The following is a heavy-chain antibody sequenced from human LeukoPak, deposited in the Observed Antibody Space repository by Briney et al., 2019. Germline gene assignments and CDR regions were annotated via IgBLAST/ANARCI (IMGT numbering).Heavy chain of an antibody. D-gene: IGHD3-22*01. CDR3: ARDEYYYDSSGCYYYGMDV. J-gene: IGHJ6*02. CDR1: GGSVSSGSYY. Sequence: SETLSLTCTVSGGSVSSGSYYWSWLRQPPGKGLEWFGYIYYSGSTNYNPSLKSRITISVDTSKNQFSLKLSSVTAADTAVYYCARDEYYYDSSGCYYYGMDVWGQGTTVTVSS. V-gene: IGHV4-61*01. CDR2: IYYSGST.